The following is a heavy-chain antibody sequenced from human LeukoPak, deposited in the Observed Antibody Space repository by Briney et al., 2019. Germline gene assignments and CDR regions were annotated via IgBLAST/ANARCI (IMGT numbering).Heavy chain of an antibody. Sequence: WETLSLTCAVSGGSISHYYLSWIRQAPGKGLEWIGYIYNNVNTDYNPSLKSRVTISVDTSKTQFSLKRRSVTAADTAVYYCACSWSAGPEYWGQGILVTVSS. J-gene: IGHJ4*02. CDR2: IYNNVNT. D-gene: IGHD6-13*01. CDR1: GGSISHYY. V-gene: IGHV4-59*08. CDR3: ACSWSAGPEY.